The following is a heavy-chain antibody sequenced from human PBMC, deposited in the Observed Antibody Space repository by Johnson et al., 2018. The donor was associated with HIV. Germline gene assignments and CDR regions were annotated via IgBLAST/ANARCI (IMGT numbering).Heavy chain of an antibody. V-gene: IGHV3-20*04. Sequence: VQLVESGGGVVRPGGSLRLSCAASGFIIDDYGMSWVRQAPGKGLEWVSGINWNGGSIGYADSVKGRLTISRDNAKNSLYLQMNSLRAEDTALYYCARNRPVSYGYRGAFDFWGQGAMVTVSS. CDR3: ARNRPVSYGYRGAFDF. CDR2: INWNGGSI. D-gene: IGHD5-18*01. CDR1: GFIIDDYG. J-gene: IGHJ3*01.